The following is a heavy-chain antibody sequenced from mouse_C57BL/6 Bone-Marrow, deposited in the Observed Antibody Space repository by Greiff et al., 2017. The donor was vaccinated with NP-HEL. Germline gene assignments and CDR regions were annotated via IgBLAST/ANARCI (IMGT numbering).Heavy chain of an antibody. V-gene: IGHV1-55*01. CDR3: ARGDYYGRDWYFDV. J-gene: IGHJ1*03. CDR1: GYTFTSYW. D-gene: IGHD1-1*01. CDR2: IYPGSGST. Sequence: QVQLQQPGVELVKPGASVKMSCKASGYTFTSYWITWVKQRPGQGLEWIGDIYPGSGSTNYNEKFKSKATLTVDTSSSTAYMQLSSLTSEDSAVYYCARGDYYGRDWYFDVWGTGTTVTVSS.